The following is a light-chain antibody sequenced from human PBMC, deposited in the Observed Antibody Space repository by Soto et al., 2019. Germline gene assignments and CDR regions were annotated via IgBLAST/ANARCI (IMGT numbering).Light chain of an antibody. CDR2: GAS. V-gene: IGKV3-15*01. Sequence: EVVMTQSPVILSVSPGEIATLSCRASQSVGKNLAWYQQRTGQAPRLLIHGASARPSGVPARVSGSGSGTDFTLTIISLQSDDFAVYYCQQYSDSPLTFGPGTTVDLK. J-gene: IGKJ3*01. CDR1: QSVGKN. CDR3: QQYSDSPLT.